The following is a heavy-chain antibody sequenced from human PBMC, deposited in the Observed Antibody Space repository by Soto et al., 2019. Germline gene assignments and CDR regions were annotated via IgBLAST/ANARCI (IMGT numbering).Heavy chain of an antibody. CDR3: TRGSYQGNYYSYGMDV. J-gene: IGHJ6*02. D-gene: IGHD1-26*01. V-gene: IGHV3-15*01. Sequence: EVQLVESGGGLVKPGGSLRLSCAASGFTFSNAWMSWVRQVPGKGLEWVGRIKSKTDGGTRDYAAPVKGRFTISREDSKKTLYLQMNSLKAEDTGVYYCTRGSYQGNYYSYGMDVWGQGTTVTVSS. CDR2: IKSKTDGGTR. CDR1: GFTFSNAW.